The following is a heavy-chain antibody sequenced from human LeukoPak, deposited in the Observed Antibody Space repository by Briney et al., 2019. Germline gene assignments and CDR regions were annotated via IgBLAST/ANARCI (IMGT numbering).Heavy chain of an antibody. CDR3: ATVSNGILSSSWSPRFFDY. D-gene: IGHD6-13*01. V-gene: IGHV1-24*01. Sequence: ASVKVSCKVSGYTLTELSMHWVRHAPGKGLEWMGGFDPEGGETIYAQKFQGRVTMTEDTSTDTAYMELSSLRSEDTAVYYCATVSNGILSSSWSPRFFDYWGQGTLVTVSS. J-gene: IGHJ4*02. CDR1: GYTLTELS. CDR2: FDPEGGET.